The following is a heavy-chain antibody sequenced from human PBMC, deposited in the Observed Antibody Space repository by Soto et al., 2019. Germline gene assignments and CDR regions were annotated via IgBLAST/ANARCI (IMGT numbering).Heavy chain of an antibody. D-gene: IGHD6-19*01. J-gene: IGHJ4*02. CDR3: ARDLALAGNY. CDR1: GFTFSSYA. Sequence: PGGSLRLACAASGFTFSSYAMNWVRQTQEKGLEWVSSISSTSSYTHYSDSVKGRFTISRDNANNSLFLQMNSLRAEDTATYYCARDLALAGNYWGQGVLVTVSS. V-gene: IGHV3-21*01. CDR2: ISSTSSYT.